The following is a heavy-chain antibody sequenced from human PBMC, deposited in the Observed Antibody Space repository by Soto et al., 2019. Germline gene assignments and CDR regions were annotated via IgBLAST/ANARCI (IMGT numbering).Heavy chain of an antibody. CDR1: GYTFTSYD. Sequence: GASVKVSCKASGYTFTSYDIYWVRQATGQGLGWMGWMNPNTGNSAYAQKFQGRVTVTSDTSINTVHMELSSLRSEDTAVYYCARRAETNGWNGFGADKYYFDFWGQGTLVTVSS. CDR3: ARRAETNGWNGFGADKYYFDF. J-gene: IGHJ4*02. D-gene: IGHD1-1*01. CDR2: MNPNTGNS. V-gene: IGHV1-8*01.